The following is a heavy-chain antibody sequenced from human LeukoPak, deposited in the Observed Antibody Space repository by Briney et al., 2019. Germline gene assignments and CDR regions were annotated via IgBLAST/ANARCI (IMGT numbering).Heavy chain of an antibody. D-gene: IGHD2-15*01. J-gene: IGHJ4*02. Sequence: GGSLRLSCAASGFTFSSYWMSWVRQAPGRGLEWVANIKQDGGEKYYVDSVKGRFTISRDNAKNSLYLQMNSLRAEDTAVYYCARDLGSPCSSSGGSCYSFDYWGQGTLVTVSS. CDR3: ARDLGSPCSSSGGSCYSFDY. CDR1: GFTFSSYW. V-gene: IGHV3-7*05. CDR2: IKQDGGEK.